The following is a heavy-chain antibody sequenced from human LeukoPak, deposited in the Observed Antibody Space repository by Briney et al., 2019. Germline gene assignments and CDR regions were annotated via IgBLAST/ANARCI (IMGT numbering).Heavy chain of an antibody. CDR1: GFTFDDYT. CDR2: VSWNSGNI. V-gene: IGHV3-9*01. J-gene: IGHJ4*02. Sequence: PGGSLRLSCAASGFTFDDYTIHWVRQVPGKGLEGVSRVSWNSGNIGYADSVKGRFTISRDNAKNFLFLQMNSLRVEDTAVYFCARLVGDRTIYDYWGQGALVTVSS. CDR3: ARLVGDRTIYDY. D-gene: IGHD1-26*01.